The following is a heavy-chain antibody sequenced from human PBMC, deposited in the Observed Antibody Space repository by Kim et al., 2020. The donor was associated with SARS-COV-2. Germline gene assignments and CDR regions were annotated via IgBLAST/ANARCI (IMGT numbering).Heavy chain of an antibody. Sequence: YYADSVKGRFTISRDNSQNTLYLQMNSLRAEDTAVYYCASLEGGYSLLDYWGQGTLVTVSS. J-gene: IGHJ4*02. D-gene: IGHD5-18*01. V-gene: IGHV3-23*01. CDR3: ASLEGGYSLLDY.